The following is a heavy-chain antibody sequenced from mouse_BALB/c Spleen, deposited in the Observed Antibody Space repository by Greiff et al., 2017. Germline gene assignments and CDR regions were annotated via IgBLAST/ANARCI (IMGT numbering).Heavy chain of an antibody. CDR1: GYSFTGYF. J-gene: IGHJ3*01. Sequence: VHVKQSGPELVKPGASVKISCKASGYSFTGYFMNWVKQSHGKSLEWIGRINPYNGDTFYNQKFKGKATLTADKSSSTAYMELMSLTSEDSAVYYCGRSVSGYNRAWFAYWGQGTLVTVSA. V-gene: IGHV1-37*01. CDR3: GRSVSGYNRAWFAY. CDR2: INPYNGDT. D-gene: IGHD1-3*01.